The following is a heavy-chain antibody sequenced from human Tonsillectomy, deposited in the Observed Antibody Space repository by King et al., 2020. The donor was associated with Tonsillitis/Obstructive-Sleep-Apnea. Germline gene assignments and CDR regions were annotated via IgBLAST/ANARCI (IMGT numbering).Heavy chain of an antibody. CDR2: IYYSGST. CDR3: ARLDSRCSSTSCYGDY. J-gene: IGHJ4*02. V-gene: IGHV4-39*01. D-gene: IGHD2-2*01. CDR1: GGSISSSSYY. Sequence: QLQESGPGLVKPSETLSLTCTVSGGSISSSSYYWGWIRQPPGKGLEWIGSIYYSGSTYYNPSLKSRVTISVDTSKNQFSLKLSSVTAADTAVYYCARLDSRCSSTSCYGDYWGQGTLVTVSS.